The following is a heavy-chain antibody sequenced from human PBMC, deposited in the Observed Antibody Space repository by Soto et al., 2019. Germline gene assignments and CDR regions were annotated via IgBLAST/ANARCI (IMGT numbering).Heavy chain of an antibody. V-gene: IGHV4-31*03. D-gene: IGHD2-15*01. CDR1: GGSISSDGHY. J-gene: IGHJ2*01. CDR2: ISYSGTT. Sequence: QVQLQESGPGLVKPSQTLSLTCTVSGGSISSDGHYWNWIRQHPGKGLEWIGYISYSGTTSYNPSLKSRLSTSRDTSKNQVSLRLTSVPAADTAVYYCARDAGGYWYFDVWGRGTLVTVSS. CDR3: ARDAGGYWYFDV.